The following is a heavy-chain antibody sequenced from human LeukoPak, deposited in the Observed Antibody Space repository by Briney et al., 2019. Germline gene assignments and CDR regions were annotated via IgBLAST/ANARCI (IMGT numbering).Heavy chain of an antibody. D-gene: IGHD2/OR15-2a*01. V-gene: IGHV3-49*04. Sequence: GGSLRLSRTTSGFTFGDYAMAWVRQTAGKGLECVGSIRGKAYGGTTEYAASVKGRFTISRDDSRSIAYLQMNSLKIEDTAVYYCTRWRVTSMLYSSDQGTLVTVSS. CDR3: TRWRVTSMLYS. J-gene: IGHJ4*02. CDR2: IRGKAYGGTT. CDR1: GFTFGDYA.